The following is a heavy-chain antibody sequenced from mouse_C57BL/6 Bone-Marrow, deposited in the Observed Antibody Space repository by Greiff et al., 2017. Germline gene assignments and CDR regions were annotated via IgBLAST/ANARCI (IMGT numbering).Heavy chain of an antibody. CDR2: ISNLAYSI. V-gene: IGHV5-15*01. CDR1: GFTFSDYG. CDR3: ARHGGSSFAY. Sequence: EVNVVESGGGLVQPGGSLKLSCAASGFTFSDYGMAWVRQAPRKGPEWVAFISNLAYSIYYADTVTGRFTISRENAKNTLYLEMSSLRSEDTAMYYCARHGGSSFAYWGQGTLVTVSA. J-gene: IGHJ3*01. D-gene: IGHD1-1*01.